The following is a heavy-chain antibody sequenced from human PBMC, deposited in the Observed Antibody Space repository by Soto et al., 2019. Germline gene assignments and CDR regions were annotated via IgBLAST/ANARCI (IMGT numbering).Heavy chain of an antibody. Sequence: GGSLRLSCAASGFTFSRHWMTWVRQAPGKGLEWVVNIKQDGSERYFVDSVKGRFTISRDNTKNSMYLQMNSLRAEDTAVYYCVRMEGIWYFDLWGRGTLVTGSS. V-gene: IGHV3-7*01. CDR1: GFTFSRHW. CDR3: VRMEGIWYFDL. D-gene: IGHD3-10*01. J-gene: IGHJ2*01. CDR2: IKQDGSER.